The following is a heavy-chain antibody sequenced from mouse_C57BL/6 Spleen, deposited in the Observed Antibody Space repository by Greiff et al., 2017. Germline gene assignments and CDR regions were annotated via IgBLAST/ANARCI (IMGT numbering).Heavy chain of an antibody. J-gene: IGHJ2*01. CDR3: AIYYDYEYYFDY. CDR2: IYPGDGDT. V-gene: IGHV1-82*01. Sequence: VQLQQSGPELVKPGASVKISCTASGYAFSSSWMNWVKQRPGKGLEWIGRIYPGDGDTNYNGKFKGKATLTADKSSSTAYMQLSSLTSADSAVYFCAIYYDYEYYFDYWGQGTTLTVSS. D-gene: IGHD2-4*01. CDR1: GYAFSSSW.